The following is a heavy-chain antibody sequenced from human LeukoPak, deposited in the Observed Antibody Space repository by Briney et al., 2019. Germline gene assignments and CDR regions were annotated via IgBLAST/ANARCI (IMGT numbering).Heavy chain of an antibody. Sequence: GGSLRLSCTASGFTFSNYLMSWVRQAPGKGLEWVANIKQDGSETFYVDSVKGRFTISRDNAKNSLHLQMNSLRAEDTAVYYCASYRTVAKTNWFDSWGQGTLVTVSS. D-gene: IGHD5-12*01. CDR3: ASYRTVAKTNWFDS. J-gene: IGHJ5*01. CDR1: GFTFSNYL. V-gene: IGHV3-7*01. CDR2: IKQDGSET.